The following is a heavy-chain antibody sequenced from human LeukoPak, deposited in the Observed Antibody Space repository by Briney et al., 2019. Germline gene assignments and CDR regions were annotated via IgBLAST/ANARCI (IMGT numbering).Heavy chain of an antibody. V-gene: IGHV4-34*01. Sequence: SETLSLTCAVYGGSFSGYYWSWIRQPPGKGLEWIGEINHSGSTNYNPSLKSRVTISVDTSKNQFSLKLSSVTAADTAVYYCARLGAAAGTGFDYWGQGTLVTVSS. CDR1: GGSFSGYY. D-gene: IGHD6-13*01. CDR2: INHSGST. CDR3: ARLGAAAGTGFDY. J-gene: IGHJ4*02.